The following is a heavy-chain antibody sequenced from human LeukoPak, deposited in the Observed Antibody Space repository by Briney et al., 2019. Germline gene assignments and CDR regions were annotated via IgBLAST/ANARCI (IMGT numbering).Heavy chain of an antibody. CDR2: ISNSGST. Sequence: SETLSLTCTVSGGSINSGGYYWSWIRQHPGKGLEWIGYISNSGSTYYHPSLRSRLSISVDTSKNQFSLKLSSVTAADTAVYYCARDSGDVDEAYYFDYWGQGTLVTVSS. V-gene: IGHV4-31*03. D-gene: IGHD7-27*01. J-gene: IGHJ4*02. CDR1: GGSINSGGYY. CDR3: ARDSGDVDEAYYFDY.